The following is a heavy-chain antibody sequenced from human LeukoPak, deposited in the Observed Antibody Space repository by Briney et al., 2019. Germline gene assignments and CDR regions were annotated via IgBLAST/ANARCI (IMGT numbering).Heavy chain of an antibody. CDR3: AREDYDYGDYYFDY. V-gene: IGHV3-74*01. CDR1: GFTLSSYA. D-gene: IGHD4-17*01. CDR2: INSDGSDK. J-gene: IGHJ4*02. Sequence: GGSLRLSCAPSGFTLSSYAMSCVRQAPGGGLVWVSRINSDGSDKIYADSEKGRFTISRDNAKNTLYLQMYSLRAEDTALYYCAREDYDYGDYYFDYWGQGTLVTVSS.